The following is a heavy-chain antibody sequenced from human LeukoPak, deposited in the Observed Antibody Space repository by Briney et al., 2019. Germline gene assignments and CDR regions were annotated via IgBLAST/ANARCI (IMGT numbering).Heavy chain of an antibody. CDR2: IIPIFGTA. Sequence: SVKVSCKASGGTFSSYAISWVRQAPGQGLEWMGGIIPIFGTANYAQKFQGRVTMTRDTSISTAYMELRRLRSDDTAVYYCATLPREGVITVVAGWGQGTLVTVSS. CDR3: ATLPREGVITVVAG. J-gene: IGHJ4*02. CDR1: GGTFSSYA. V-gene: IGHV1-69*05. D-gene: IGHD3-10*01.